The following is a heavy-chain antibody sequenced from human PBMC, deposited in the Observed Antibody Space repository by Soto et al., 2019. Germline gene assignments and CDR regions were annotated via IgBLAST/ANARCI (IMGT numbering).Heavy chain of an antibody. CDR2: ISQSGTTI. Sequence: QVQLVESGGGLVKPGGSLRLSCATSGFTFSDYYMTWIRQAPGKGLEWVSYISQSGTTIYYADSVKGRFTVSRDNAQNSLYLQMNSLSAEDTAVYYCASDPYYYASYYWGQGTLVTVSS. V-gene: IGHV3-11*01. CDR3: ASDPYYYASYY. J-gene: IGHJ4*02. D-gene: IGHD3-10*01. CDR1: GFTFSDYY.